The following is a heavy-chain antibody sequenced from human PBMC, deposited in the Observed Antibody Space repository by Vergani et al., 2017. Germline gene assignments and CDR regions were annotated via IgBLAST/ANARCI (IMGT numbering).Heavy chain of an antibody. Sequence: EVQLLESGGVLVQPGGSLRLSCAASGFTFSSYAMSWVRQAPGKGLEWVSAISGSGGSTYYADSVKGRFTISRDNSKNTLYLQMNSLRAEDAAVYYCAKTYYDFWSGQEGFDYWGQGTLVTVSS. D-gene: IGHD3-3*01. CDR1: GFTFSSYA. CDR3: AKTYYDFWSGQEGFDY. CDR2: ISGSGGST. J-gene: IGHJ4*02. V-gene: IGHV3-23*01.